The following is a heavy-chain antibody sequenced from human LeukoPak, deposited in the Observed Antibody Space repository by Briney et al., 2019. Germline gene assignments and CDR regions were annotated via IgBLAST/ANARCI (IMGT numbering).Heavy chain of an antibody. CDR1: GYTLTGYY. CDR2: INPDSGGT. Sequence: WAAVKVSCKPSGYTLTGYYMHWVRQAPGQRLEWTGWINPDSGGTNYAQKLQGRVTMTRDTSISTAYMELSRLRSDDTAVYYCAGAEYDGYSYGYVGYWGQGTLVTVSS. V-gene: IGHV1-2*02. D-gene: IGHD5-18*01. J-gene: IGHJ4*02. CDR3: AGAEYDGYSYGYVGY.